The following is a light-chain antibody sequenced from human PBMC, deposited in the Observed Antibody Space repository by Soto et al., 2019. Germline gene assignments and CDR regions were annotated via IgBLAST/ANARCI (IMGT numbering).Light chain of an antibody. CDR1: QSVSSTY. CDR2: GAS. Sequence: EIVLTQSPATLSLSPGERATLSCRASQSVSSTYIAWYQQNPGQAPRLLIYGASSRATGIPDRFSGSVSGTDFTLTISRLEPEDFAVYFCQQYGRSPPFTFGQGTKVEIK. V-gene: IGKV3-20*01. CDR3: QQYGRSPPFT. J-gene: IGKJ2*01.